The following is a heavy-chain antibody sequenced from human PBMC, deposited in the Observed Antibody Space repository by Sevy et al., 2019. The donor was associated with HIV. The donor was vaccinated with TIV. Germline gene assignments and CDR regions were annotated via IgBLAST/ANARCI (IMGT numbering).Heavy chain of an antibody. CDR2: VYASSST. CDR1: GGSISGYY. Sequence: SETLSLTCTVSGGSISGYYWSWIRQPAGKGLEWIGRVYASSSTNYNPSLRSRVTISVDTSRNQFSLNLQSVTAADTAVYYCAREDFGSSWLYYYIDVWGKRTPVTVSS. V-gene: IGHV4-4*07. CDR3: AREDFGSSWLYYYIDV. J-gene: IGHJ6*03. D-gene: IGHD6-13*01.